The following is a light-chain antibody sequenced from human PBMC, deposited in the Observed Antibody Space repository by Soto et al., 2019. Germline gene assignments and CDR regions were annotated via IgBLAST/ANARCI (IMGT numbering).Light chain of an antibody. J-gene: IGKJ2*01. V-gene: IGKV3-15*01. CDR3: QQYNNWPLLYT. CDR1: QSVNNN. Sequence: EIVMTQSPATMSLSPGERATLSCRASQSVNNNLAWYQQKPGQAPRLLIYDASTRATGTPVRCSGSGSGTEFTLTISSLHSDDFAVYYCQQYNNWPLLYTFGQGTKLEIK. CDR2: DAS.